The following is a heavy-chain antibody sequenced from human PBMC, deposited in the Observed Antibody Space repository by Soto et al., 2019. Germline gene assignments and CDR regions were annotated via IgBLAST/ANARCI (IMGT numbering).Heavy chain of an antibody. CDR2: INPSGGST. D-gene: IGHD1-1*01. CDR1: GYTFTSYY. Sequence: VSVKVSCKASGYTFTSYYMHWVRQAPGQGLEWMGIINPSGGSTSYAQKFQGRVTMTRDTSTSTVYMELSSLRSEDTAVYYCARAPTKPFPYFDYWGQGTLVTAPQ. V-gene: IGHV1-46*01. J-gene: IGHJ4*02. CDR3: ARAPTKPFPYFDY.